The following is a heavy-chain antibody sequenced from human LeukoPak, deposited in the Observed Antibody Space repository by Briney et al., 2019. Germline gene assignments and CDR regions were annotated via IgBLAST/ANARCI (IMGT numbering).Heavy chain of an antibody. CDR3: ATSRGSSYGYRALELPPSPVD. D-gene: IGHD5-18*01. V-gene: IGHV3-53*01. CDR1: GFTVSGNY. J-gene: IGHJ4*02. CDR2: IYSGGTT. Sequence: GGSLRLSCAVSGFTVSGNYMSWVRQAPGKGLEWVSLIYSGGTTYYADSVKGRFTISRDNAKNSLYLQMKSLRAEDTAVYYCATSRGSSYGYRALELPPSPVDWGQGTLVTVSS.